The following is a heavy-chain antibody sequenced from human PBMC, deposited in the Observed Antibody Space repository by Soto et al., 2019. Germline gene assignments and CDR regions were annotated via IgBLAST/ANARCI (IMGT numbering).Heavy chain of an antibody. CDR1: GGSVSSYC. V-gene: IGHV4-59*02. D-gene: IGHD3-22*01. Sequence: QVQLQESGPGLVKPSETLSLTCSVSGGSVSSYCWSWIRQPPGKGLEWIGCIYYSGSTNYNPSLKSRLTISVDTSKNQFSLKLSSVTAADTALYYCTRGNYYDSAAFRGDYFDIWGQGTLVTVSS. CDR2: IYYSGST. CDR3: TRGNYYDSAAFRGDYFDI. J-gene: IGHJ4*02.